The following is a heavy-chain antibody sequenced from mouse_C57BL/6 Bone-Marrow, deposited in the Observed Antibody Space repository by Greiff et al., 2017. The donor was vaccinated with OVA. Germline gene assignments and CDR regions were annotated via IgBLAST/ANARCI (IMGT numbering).Heavy chain of an antibody. D-gene: IGHD2-1*01. CDR1: GFTFSSYA. J-gene: IGHJ4*01. Sequence: EVQVVESGEGLVKPGGSLKLSCAASGFTFSSYAMSWVRQTPEKRLEWVAYISSGGDYIYYADTVKGRFTISRDNARNTLYLQMSSLKSEDTAMYYCTRGGYGKAMDYWGQGTSVTGSS. CDR2: ISSGGDYI. V-gene: IGHV5-9-1*02. CDR3: TRGGYGKAMDY.